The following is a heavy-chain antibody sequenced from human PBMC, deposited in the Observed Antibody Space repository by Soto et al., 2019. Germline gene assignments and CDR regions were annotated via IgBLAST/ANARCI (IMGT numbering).Heavy chain of an antibody. J-gene: IGHJ4*02. V-gene: IGHV1-69*13. CDR1: GGSLTNYV. D-gene: IGHD1-26*01. CDR3: ATEGFSGSYLYN. CDR2: IIPLSGTT. Sequence: ASVKVSCKASGGSLTNYVIKWVRQAPGQGPEWVGGIIPLSGTTNYAQKFQGRVTITADVSTSTAYMELSSLRSEDTAVYYCATEGFSGSYLYNWGQGIQVTVSS.